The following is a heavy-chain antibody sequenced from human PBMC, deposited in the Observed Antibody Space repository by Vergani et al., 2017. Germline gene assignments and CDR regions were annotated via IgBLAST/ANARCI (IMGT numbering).Heavy chain of an antibody. J-gene: IGHJ4*02. V-gene: IGHV1-46*01. CDR3: ASHSSGWYENDY. CDR2: INPSGGST. CDR1: GYTFTSYY. Sequence: QVQLVQSGAEVKKPGASVKVSCKASGYTFTSYYMHWVRQAPGQGLEWMGIINPSGGSTSYAQKFQGRVTMTRDTSTSTVYMELISLRSEDTAVYYCASHSSGWYENDYWGQGTLVTVSS. D-gene: IGHD6-19*01.